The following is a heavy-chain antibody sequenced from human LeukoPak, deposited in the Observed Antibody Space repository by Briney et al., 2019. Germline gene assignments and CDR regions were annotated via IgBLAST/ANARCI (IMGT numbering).Heavy chain of an antibody. CDR1: GFTFSSYG. V-gene: IGHV3-7*03. Sequence: GRSLRLSCAASGFTFSSYGMHWVRQAPGKRLEWVTNIKQDGSEKYYVDSVKGRFTISRDNSRNSLYLDINSLRTEDTAVYYCAKDRDSNWYPYFEYWGQGTLITVSS. D-gene: IGHD4-11*01. J-gene: IGHJ4*02. CDR2: IKQDGSEK. CDR3: AKDRDSNWYPYFEY.